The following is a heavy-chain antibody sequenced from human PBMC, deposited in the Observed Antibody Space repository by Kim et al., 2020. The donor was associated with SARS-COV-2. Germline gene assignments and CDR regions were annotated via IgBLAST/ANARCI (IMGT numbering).Heavy chain of an antibody. V-gene: IGHV4-39*01. CDR3: ATSPRGYRCYGHY. D-gene: IGHD5-12*01. J-gene: IGHJ4*01. CDR2: IYYSGST. Sequence: SETLSLTCTVSGGSISSSSYYWGWIRQPPGKGLEWIGNIYYSGSTYYNPSLKSRVTISIDTSKNQFSLKLTSVTAADTTVYYCATSPRGYRCYGHYWGQ. CDR1: GGSISSSSYY.